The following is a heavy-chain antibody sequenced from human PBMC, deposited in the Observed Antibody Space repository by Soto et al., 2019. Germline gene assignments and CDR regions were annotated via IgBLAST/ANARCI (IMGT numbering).Heavy chain of an antibody. CDR1: GFTFDDYA. CDR2: ISWNSASM. CDR3: ARSFSDSYYDLDF. J-gene: IGHJ4*02. D-gene: IGHD1-26*01. V-gene: IGHV3-9*01. Sequence: GGSLRLSCAASGFTFDDYAMHWVRQAPGKGLGWVSGISWNSASMDYADSVKDRFSISRDNAENSLYLQMNILKVEDTAFYYCARSFSDSYYDLDFWGQGTLVTVSS.